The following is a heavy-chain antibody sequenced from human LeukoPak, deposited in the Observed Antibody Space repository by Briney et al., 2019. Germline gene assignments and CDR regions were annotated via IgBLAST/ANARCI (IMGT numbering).Heavy chain of an antibody. CDR1: GGSFSVYC. CDR3: ARASSPKYSYGSRALGY. D-gene: IGHD5-18*01. V-gene: IGHV4-34*01. Sequence: SETLSLTRAVDGGSFSVYCWSWIRQPPGKGLEWIGEINHSGSTNYNPSLKSRVTISVDTSKNQFSLKLSSVAAADTAVYYCARASSPKYSYGSRALGYWGQGTLVTVSS. CDR2: INHSGST. J-gene: IGHJ4*02.